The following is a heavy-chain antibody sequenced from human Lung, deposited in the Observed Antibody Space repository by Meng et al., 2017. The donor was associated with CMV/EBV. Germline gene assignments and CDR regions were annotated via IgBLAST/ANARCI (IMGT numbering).Heavy chain of an antibody. D-gene: IGHD6-13*01. J-gene: IGHJ5*01. V-gene: IGHV1-2*02. CDR2: LNPESGGT. CDR3: ARGADSSSWYSPYDS. Sequence: ASVKVPCKTSGYKFTDYYLHWVRQAPGQGLEWMGWLNPESGGTNSAQKFKGRVTMTRDTSITEAYMELSRLTSDDTAVYFCARGADSSSWYSPYDSWGHGTLVTVSS. CDR1: GYKFTDYY.